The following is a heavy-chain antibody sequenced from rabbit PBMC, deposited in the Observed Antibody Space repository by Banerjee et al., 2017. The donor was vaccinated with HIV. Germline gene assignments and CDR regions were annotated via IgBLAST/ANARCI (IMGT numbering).Heavy chain of an antibody. V-gene: IGHV1S40*01. D-gene: IGHD8-1*01. CDR1: GFAFSTSYY. Sequence: QSVEESGGDLVKPGAYLTLTCTASGFAFSTSYYMCWVRQAPGKGLEWIACIYAGSSGSTYYTSWAKGRFTISKTSSTTVTLQMTSLAAADTATYFCARYGSNNYYNWLDLWGQGTLVTVS. CDR2: IYAGSSGST. CDR3: ARYGSNNYYNWLDL. J-gene: IGHJ5*01.